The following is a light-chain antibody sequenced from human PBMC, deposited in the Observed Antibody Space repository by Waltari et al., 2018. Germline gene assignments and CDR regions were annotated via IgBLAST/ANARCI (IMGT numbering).Light chain of an antibody. CDR3: QQYNDYPLT. J-gene: IGKJ4*01. V-gene: IGKV1-5*03. CDR1: QSISGW. Sequence: DIHMTQSPSTLSAFVGGSVSITCRASQSISGWLAWYQQKPGKAPNLLIYKASSLRSGVSSRLSGAGSGTEFTLTIDSVQPDDFASYYCQQYNDYPLTFGGGTRVEIK. CDR2: KAS.